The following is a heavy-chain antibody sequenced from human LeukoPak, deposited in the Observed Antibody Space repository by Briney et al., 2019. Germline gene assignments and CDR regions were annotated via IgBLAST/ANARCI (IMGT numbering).Heavy chain of an antibody. Sequence: GGSLRLSCAASGFSLRSYVMSWVRLAPGKGPQWVSGINTDGAWIYYVDSVKGRFTISRDNSENTLYLQMDSLRVEDTALYYCAKSTAGCSGSNCYSALDSWGQGTLVTVSS. CDR2: INTDGAWI. J-gene: IGHJ4*02. V-gene: IGHV3-23*01. D-gene: IGHD2-15*01. CDR1: GFSLRSYV. CDR3: AKSTAGCSGSNCYSALDS.